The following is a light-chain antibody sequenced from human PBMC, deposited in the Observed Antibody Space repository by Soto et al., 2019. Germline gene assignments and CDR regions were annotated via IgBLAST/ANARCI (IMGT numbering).Light chain of an antibody. V-gene: IGKV3-15*01. J-gene: IGKJ3*01. Sequence: EIVMTQSPATLSVSPGERATLSCRASQSVSSNLAWYQQKPGQAPRLLIYGASTRATGIPARFSGSGSGTEFTLTISSLQSEDFAVYYCQQYNNWLRTFGPGTKVDI. CDR1: QSVSSN. CDR3: QQYNNWLRT. CDR2: GAS.